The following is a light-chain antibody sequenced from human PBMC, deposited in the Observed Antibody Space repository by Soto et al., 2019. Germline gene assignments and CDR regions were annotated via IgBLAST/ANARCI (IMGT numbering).Light chain of an antibody. CDR1: SSDVGSYNL. V-gene: IGLV2-23*01. J-gene: IGLJ2*01. CDR2: EGS. CDR3: CSYAGSSTLYVV. Sequence: QSVLTQPASASGSPGRSITISCTGTSSDVGSYNLVSWYQQHPGKAPKLMIYEGSKRPSGVSNRFSGSKSGNTASLTISGLQAEDEADYYCCSYAGSSTLYVVFGGGTKLTVL.